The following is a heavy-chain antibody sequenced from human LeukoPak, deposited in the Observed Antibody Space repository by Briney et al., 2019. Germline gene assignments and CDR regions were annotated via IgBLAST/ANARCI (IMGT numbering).Heavy chain of an antibody. CDR3: VYCSSTTCYMARPYY. Sequence: PSETLSLTCAVSGGSISSGGYSWSWIRQPPGKGLEWNGYIYHSGSTYYNPSLKSRVTISVDRSKNQFSLKLSSVTAADTAVYYCVYCSSTTCYMARPYYWGQGTLVTVSS. V-gene: IGHV4-30-2*01. D-gene: IGHD2-2*02. J-gene: IGHJ4*02. CDR2: IYHSGST. CDR1: GGSISSGGYS.